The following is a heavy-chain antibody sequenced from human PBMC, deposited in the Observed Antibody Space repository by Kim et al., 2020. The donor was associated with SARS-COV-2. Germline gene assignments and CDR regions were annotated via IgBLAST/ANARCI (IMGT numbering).Heavy chain of an antibody. CDR3: ARESVPYGGNSGVGWFDP. V-gene: IGHV4-59*01. J-gene: IGHJ5*02. D-gene: IGHD4-17*01. Sequence: KSRVTISVDTSKNQFSLKLSSVTAADTAVYYCARESVPYGGNSGVGWFDPWGQGTLVTVSS.